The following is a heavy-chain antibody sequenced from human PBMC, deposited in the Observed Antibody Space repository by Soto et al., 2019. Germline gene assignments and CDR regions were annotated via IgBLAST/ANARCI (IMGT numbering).Heavy chain of an antibody. J-gene: IGHJ4*02. CDR3: VKDRYVDF. V-gene: IGHV3-64D*06. Sequence: GGSLRLSCSVFGFTFSSYAMHWVRQAPGKGLQYVSSISSNGGSTYYADSVKGRFTISSDNSKNTLYLQMSSLRVDDTAVYYCVKDRYVDFWGQGTLVTVSS. CDR2: ISSNGGST. CDR1: GFTFSSYA.